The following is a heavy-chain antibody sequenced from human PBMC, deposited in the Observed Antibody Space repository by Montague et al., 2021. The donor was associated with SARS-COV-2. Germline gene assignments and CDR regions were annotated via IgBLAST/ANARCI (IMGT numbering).Heavy chain of an antibody. V-gene: IGHV4-39*01. CDR1: GGSIRSATYY. D-gene: IGHD1-1*01. CDR3: ARRLTGLEPPFDP. Sequence: SETLSLTCDVSGGSIRSATYYWAWIRQPPGRGLEWIGNIYYSGSTMYNPSLKSRVTMSVDTSKNQFSLHLNLVTAADTAVYDCARRLTGLEPPFDPWGQGTLVIVSS. CDR2: IYYSGST. J-gene: IGHJ5*02.